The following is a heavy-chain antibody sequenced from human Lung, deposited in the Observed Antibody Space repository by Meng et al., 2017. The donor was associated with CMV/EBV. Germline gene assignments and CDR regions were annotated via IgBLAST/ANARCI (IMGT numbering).Heavy chain of an antibody. D-gene: IGHD3-10*01. CDR3: LRRSGGSV. CDR2: IPHRGSS. Sequence: QVHLRESGPALVKPSETLSLTCAVSGDSFTNHNWGAWVRQPPGKGLEWIGEIPHRGSSAYNPSLKSRVSMSIDKSKNQFSLKLTSVTAADTAVYHCLRRSGGSVWGQGTLVTVSS. CDR1: GDSFTNHNW. J-gene: IGHJ1*01. V-gene: IGHV4-4*02.